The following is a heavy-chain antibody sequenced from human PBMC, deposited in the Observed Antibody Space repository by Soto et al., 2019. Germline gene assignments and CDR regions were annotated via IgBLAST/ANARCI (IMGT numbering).Heavy chain of an antibody. J-gene: IGHJ4*02. CDR3: AGALMVYAPLPGNRPFDY. CDR1: GGSISSGGYY. Sequence: PSETLSLTCTVSGGSISSGGYYWSWIRQHPGKGLEWIGYIYYSGSTNYNPSLKSRVTISVDTSKNQFSLKLSSVTAADTAVYYCAGALMVYAPLPGNRPFDYWGQGTLVTVSS. D-gene: IGHD2-8*01. V-gene: IGHV4-31*03. CDR2: IYYSGST.